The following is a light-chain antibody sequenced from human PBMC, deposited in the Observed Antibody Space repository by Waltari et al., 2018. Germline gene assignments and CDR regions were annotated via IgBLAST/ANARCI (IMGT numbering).Light chain of an antibody. CDR2: KAS. CDR1: QSISSW. J-gene: IGKJ1*01. CDR3: QQYNSYWT. Sequence: DIQMTQSPSTLCASVGDRVTITCRASQSISSWLAWYQQKPGKAPKLLIYKASSLESGVPSRFSGSGSGTELTLTISSLQPDDFATYYCQQYNSYWTFGQGTKVEIK. V-gene: IGKV1-5*03.